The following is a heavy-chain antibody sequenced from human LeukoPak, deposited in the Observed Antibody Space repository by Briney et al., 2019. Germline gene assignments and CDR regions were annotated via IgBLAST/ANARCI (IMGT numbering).Heavy chain of an antibody. CDR1: GFFLRNHW. D-gene: IGHD3-22*01. J-gene: IGHJ4*02. Sequence: PAGSLRLSCAASGFFLRNHWMSWVRQAPGKGLEWVAIIKQDGSEKYYVDSVKGRFTISRDNAKNSLYLQMNSLRAEDTAVYYCARVGSSGLYFDDWGQGTLVTVSS. CDR3: ARVGSSGLYFDD. CDR2: IKQDGSEK. V-gene: IGHV3-7*02.